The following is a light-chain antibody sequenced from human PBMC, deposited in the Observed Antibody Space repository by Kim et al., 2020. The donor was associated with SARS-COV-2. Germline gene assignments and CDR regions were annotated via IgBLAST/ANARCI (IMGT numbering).Light chain of an antibody. CDR1: SIGLQS. V-gene: IGLV3-21*04. J-gene: IGLJ2*01. CDR3: QVWDTGSDHPI. Sequence: APGKTARITCGENSIGLQSVHWYQQKPGQAPVLVIYYDTDRPSGIPERFSGSNSGNTATLTISRVEAGDEADYYCQVWDTGSDHPIFGGGTKSPS. CDR2: YDT.